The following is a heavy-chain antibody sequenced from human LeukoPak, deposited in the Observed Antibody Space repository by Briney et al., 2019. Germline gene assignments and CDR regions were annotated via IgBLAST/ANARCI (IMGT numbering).Heavy chain of an antibody. CDR2: ISGSGGST. CDR1: GFTFSSYA. Sequence: GGSLRLSCAASGFTFSSYAMSWIRQAPGKGLEWVSAISGSGGSTYYADSVKGRFTISRDNSKNTLYLQMNSLRAEDTAVYYCAKSYGSGSYYYYFDYWGQGTLVTVSS. J-gene: IGHJ4*02. CDR3: AKSYGSGSYYYYFDY. D-gene: IGHD3-10*01. V-gene: IGHV3-23*01.